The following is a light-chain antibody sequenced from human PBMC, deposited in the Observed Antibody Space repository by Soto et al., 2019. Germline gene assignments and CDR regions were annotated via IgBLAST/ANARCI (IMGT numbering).Light chain of an antibody. CDR2: DVS. CDR3: SSSTSSSTQV. Sequence: QSALTQPASVSGSPGQSITISCTGTSSDVGGYNYVSWYQQHPGKAPKLMIYDVSNRPSGVSNRFSVSKSGNTASLTISGLQAEDEADYYCSSSTSSSTQVFGTGTKLTVL. V-gene: IGLV2-14*01. J-gene: IGLJ1*01. CDR1: SSDVGGYNY.